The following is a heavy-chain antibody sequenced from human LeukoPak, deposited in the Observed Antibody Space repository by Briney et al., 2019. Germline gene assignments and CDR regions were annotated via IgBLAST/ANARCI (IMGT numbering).Heavy chain of an antibody. CDR1: GGSISSSSYY. J-gene: IGHJ5*02. D-gene: IGHD1-1*01. CDR3: AGGRYGTINNWFDP. Sequence: SETLSLTCTVSGGSISSSSYYWGWIRQPPGKGLEWIGSIYYSGSTYYNPSLKSRVTISVDTSKNQFSLKLSSVTAADTAVYYCAGGRYGTINNWFDPWGQGTLVTVSS. V-gene: IGHV4-39*07. CDR2: IYYSGST.